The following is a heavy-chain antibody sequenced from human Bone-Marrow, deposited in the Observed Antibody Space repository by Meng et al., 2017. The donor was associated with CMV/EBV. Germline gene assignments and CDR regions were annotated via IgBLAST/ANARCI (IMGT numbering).Heavy chain of an antibody. CDR2: FDPEDGET. Sequence: ASVKVSCKVSGYTLTELSMHWVRQAPGKGLEWMGGFDPEDGETIYAQKFQGRVTMTEDTSTDTAYMELSSLRSEDTAVYYCATSPITMVRGVILNYWGQGTLVTVPS. CDR3: ATSPITMVRGVILNY. D-gene: IGHD3-10*01. CDR1: GYTLTELS. V-gene: IGHV1-24*01. J-gene: IGHJ4*02.